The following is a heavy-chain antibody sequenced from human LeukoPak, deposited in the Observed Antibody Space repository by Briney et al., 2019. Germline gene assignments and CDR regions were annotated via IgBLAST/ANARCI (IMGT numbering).Heavy chain of an antibody. CDR2: IHTSGST. CDR1: GVSISSYY. Sequence: SETLSLTCNVSGVSISSYYWSWIRQPAGKGLEWIGRIHTSGSTSYNPSLKSRVTMSLDTSKNQFSLQLNSVTPADTAVYYCARGGNYWPQWWFDPWGRGTLVSVSS. CDR3: ARGGNYWPQWWFDP. J-gene: IGHJ5*02. D-gene: IGHD1-26*01. V-gene: IGHV4-4*07.